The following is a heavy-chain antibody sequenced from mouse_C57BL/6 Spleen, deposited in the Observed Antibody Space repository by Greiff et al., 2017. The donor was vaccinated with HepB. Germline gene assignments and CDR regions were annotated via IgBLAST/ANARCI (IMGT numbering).Heavy chain of an antibody. Sequence: EVQLQQSGPELVKPGASVKISCKASGYTFTDYYMNWVKQSPGKSLEWIGDINPNNGGTSYNQKFKGKATLTVDKSSSTAYMELRSLTSEDSAVYYCARVYGSSYEDAMDYWGQGTSVTVSS. D-gene: IGHD1-1*01. J-gene: IGHJ4*01. CDR2: INPNNGGT. CDR1: GYTFTDYY. CDR3: ARVYGSSYEDAMDY. V-gene: IGHV1-26*01.